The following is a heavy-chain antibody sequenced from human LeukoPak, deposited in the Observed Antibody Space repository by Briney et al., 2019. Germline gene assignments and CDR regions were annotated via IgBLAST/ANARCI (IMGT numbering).Heavy chain of an antibody. D-gene: IGHD3-22*01. CDR1: GGSITSGSYY. CDR2: ICSSGST. Sequence: SQTLSLTCTVSGGSITSGSYYWSWIRQPAGKGLEWIGRICSSGSTNYNPSLKSRVTISVDTSKNQFSLKLSSVTAADPAVYYCARDEPDYYDSSGYGPNDAFDIWGQGTMATVSS. CDR3: ARDEPDYYDSSGYGPNDAFDI. V-gene: IGHV4-61*02. J-gene: IGHJ3*02.